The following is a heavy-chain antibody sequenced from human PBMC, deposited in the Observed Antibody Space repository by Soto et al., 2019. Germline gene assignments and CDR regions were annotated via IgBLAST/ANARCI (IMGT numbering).Heavy chain of an antibody. CDR1: GGLFSSFA. V-gene: IGHV1-69*13. CDR2: IIPVFNTP. Sequence: SVKVSCKDSGGLFSSFAISWVRQAPGQGLEWLGGIIPVFNTPYYAQKFQGRVTITADESTNTAYMELSSLRSEDTAMYYCARGGGPYVWFNEFWGQGSLVTVSS. CDR3: ARGGGPYVWFNEF. D-gene: IGHD2-15*01. J-gene: IGHJ4*02.